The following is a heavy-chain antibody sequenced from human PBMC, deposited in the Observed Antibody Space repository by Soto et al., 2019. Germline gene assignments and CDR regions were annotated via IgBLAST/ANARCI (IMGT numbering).Heavy chain of an antibody. CDR2: IIPIFGTA. D-gene: IGHD6-13*01. Sequence: QVQLVQSGAEVKKPGSSVKVSCKASGGTFSSYAISWVRQAPGQGLEWMGGIIPIFGTANYAQKFQGRVTITADESTSTSDMELSSLRSEATAVYYCARKVWGSSWDKYNWFDPWGQGTLVTVSS. CDR1: GGTFSSYA. V-gene: IGHV1-69*12. J-gene: IGHJ5*02. CDR3: ARKVWGSSWDKYNWFDP.